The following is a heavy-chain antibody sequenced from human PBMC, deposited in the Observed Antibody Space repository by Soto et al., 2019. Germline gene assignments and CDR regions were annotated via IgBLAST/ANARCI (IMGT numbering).Heavy chain of an antibody. D-gene: IGHD2-15*01. Sequence: GGSLGVSCSASGFTFSSYEMNWVRQAPGKGLEWVSYISSSGSTIYYADSVKGRFTISRDNAKNSLYLQMNSLRAEDTAVYYCARAGGIFGYYGMDVWGQGTTVTVSS. CDR2: ISSSGSTI. CDR1: GFTFSSYE. CDR3: ARAGGIFGYYGMDV. V-gene: IGHV3-48*03. J-gene: IGHJ6*02.